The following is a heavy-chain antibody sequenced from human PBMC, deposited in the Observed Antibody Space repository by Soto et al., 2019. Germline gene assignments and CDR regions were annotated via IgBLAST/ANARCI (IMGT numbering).Heavy chain of an antibody. CDR3: ARDGVYYDSSGSTFDY. CDR2: IWYDGSNK. CDR1: GFTFSSYG. D-gene: IGHD3-22*01. J-gene: IGHJ4*02. Sequence: QVQLVESGGGVVQPGRSLRLSCAASGFTFSSYGMHWVRQAPGKGLEWVAVIWYDGSNKYYADSVKGRFTISRDNSKNTLYLQMNSLRAEDMAVYYCARDGVYYDSSGSTFDYWGQGTLVTVSS. V-gene: IGHV3-33*01.